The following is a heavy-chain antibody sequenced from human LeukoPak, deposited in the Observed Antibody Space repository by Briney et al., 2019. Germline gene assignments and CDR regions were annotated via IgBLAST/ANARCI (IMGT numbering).Heavy chain of an antibody. Sequence: AVKVSCKSCGYTFTRYDINGLRQASGQGLEWMGCMNPNSGNTGYAQKFQGRVTMTRNTSISTAYMELSSLRSEDTAVYYCAREHRIAVAGGGGFDPWGQGTLVTVSS. J-gene: IGHJ5*02. CDR3: AREHRIAVAGGGGFDP. CDR2: MNPNSGNT. V-gene: IGHV1-8*01. D-gene: IGHD6-19*01. CDR1: GYTFTRYD.